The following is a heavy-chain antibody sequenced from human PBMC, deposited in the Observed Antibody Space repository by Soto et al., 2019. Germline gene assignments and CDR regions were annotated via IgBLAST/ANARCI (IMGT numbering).Heavy chain of an antibody. J-gene: IGHJ4*02. Sequence: PQGSLRLSCAASGLMFSTDAMNWVRQAPGKGLEWVAVIWNDGSNKLYADSVKGRFTISRDDSKNTVYLQMNSLRAEDTAVYYCTRDQDDGSFNWGQGT. CDR1: GLMFSTDA. CDR2: IWNDGSNK. V-gene: IGHV3-33*01. D-gene: IGHD2-15*01. CDR3: TRDQDDGSFN.